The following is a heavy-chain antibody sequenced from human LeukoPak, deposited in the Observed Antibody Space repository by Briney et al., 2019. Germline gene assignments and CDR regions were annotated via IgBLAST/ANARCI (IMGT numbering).Heavy chain of an antibody. CDR1: GGSISSSSYY. J-gene: IGHJ6*03. CDR3: ASYKDYYYYYMDV. D-gene: IGHD5-24*01. Sequence: SSETLSLTCTVSGGSISSSSYYWGWIRQPPGKGLEWIGSIYYSGSTYYNPSLKSRVTISVDTSKNQFSLKLSSVTAADTAVYYCASYKDYYYYYMDVWGKGTTVTVSS. V-gene: IGHV4-39*01. CDR2: IYYSGST.